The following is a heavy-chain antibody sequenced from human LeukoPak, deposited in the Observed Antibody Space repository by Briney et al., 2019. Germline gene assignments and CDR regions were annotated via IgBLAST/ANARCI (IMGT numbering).Heavy chain of an antibody. Sequence: PSETLSLTCTVSGGSISSSSYYWGWIRQPPGKGLEWIGSIYYSGSTYYNPSLKSRVTISVDTSKNQFSLKLGSVTAADTAVYYCATGTHVFLRWGQGTLVTVSS. V-gene: IGHV4-39*01. CDR1: GGSISSSSYY. CDR2: IYYSGST. CDR3: ATGTHVFLR. J-gene: IGHJ4*02. D-gene: IGHD3/OR15-3a*01.